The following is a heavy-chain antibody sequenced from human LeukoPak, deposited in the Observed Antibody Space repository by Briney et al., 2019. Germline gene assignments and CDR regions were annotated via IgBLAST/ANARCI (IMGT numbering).Heavy chain of an antibody. CDR1: GVSVSSGSYY. CDR2: IYYSGST. Sequence: SETLSLTCTVSGVSVSSGSYYWSWIRQPPGKGLEWIGYIYYSGSTNYNPSLKSRVTISVDTSKNQFSLKLSSVTAADTAVYYCARVSKNYDILTGFGLYYYYYGMDVWGQGTTATVSS. V-gene: IGHV4-61*01. CDR3: ARVSKNYDILTGFGLYYYYYGMDV. J-gene: IGHJ6*02. D-gene: IGHD3-9*01.